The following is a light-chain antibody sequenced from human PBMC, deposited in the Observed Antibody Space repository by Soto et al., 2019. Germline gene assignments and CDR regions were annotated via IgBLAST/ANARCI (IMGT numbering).Light chain of an antibody. J-gene: IGKJ4*01. Sequence: RASQSITSNLAWYQHKPGQAPRLLIYGASTGATGIPARFSGSGSGTEFTLTINSLQSEDFAIYYCQQHDNWPVTFGGGTKVDIK. CDR3: QQHDNWPVT. CDR1: QSITSN. CDR2: GAS. V-gene: IGKV3-15*01.